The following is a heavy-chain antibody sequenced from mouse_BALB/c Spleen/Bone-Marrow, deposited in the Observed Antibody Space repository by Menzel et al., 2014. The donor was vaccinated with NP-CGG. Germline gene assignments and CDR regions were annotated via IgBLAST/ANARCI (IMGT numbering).Heavy chain of an antibody. J-gene: IGHJ4*01. CDR3: ASPLYYGLHYYAMDY. CDR2: ISRGGSN. D-gene: IGHD1-2*01. V-gene: IGHV5-6-5*01. CDR1: GFTFSSYA. Sequence: EVHLVESGGGLVKPGGSLKLSCAASGFTFSSYAMSWVRQTPEKRLEWVASISRGGSNYYSDSVKGRWTICRDNARNILYLQKSSLRSEDTAMYYCASPLYYGLHYYAMDYWGQGTSVTVSS.